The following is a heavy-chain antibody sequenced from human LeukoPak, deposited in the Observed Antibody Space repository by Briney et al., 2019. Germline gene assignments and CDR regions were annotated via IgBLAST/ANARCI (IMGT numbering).Heavy chain of an antibody. Sequence: PGGSLRLSCATSGFTFSRYAMGWVRQVPGKGLEWLSSISGSGTSTEYADSVKGRFTISRDNSKNTLYMQMNSLRAEDTAIYYCAKDLGSSWSGVDYWGQGTLVTVSS. J-gene: IGHJ4*02. V-gene: IGHV3-23*01. CDR2: ISGSGTST. CDR3: AKDLGSSWSGVDY. D-gene: IGHD6-13*01. CDR1: GFTFSRYA.